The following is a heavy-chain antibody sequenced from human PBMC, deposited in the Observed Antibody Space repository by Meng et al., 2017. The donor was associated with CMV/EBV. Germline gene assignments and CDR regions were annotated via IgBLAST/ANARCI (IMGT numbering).Heavy chain of an antibody. J-gene: IGHJ4*02. CDR1: GYSISSGYY. D-gene: IGHD2-21*02. CDR2: IYHSGST. Sequence: GSLRLSCTVSGYSISSGYYWGWIRQPPGKGLEWIGSIYHSGSTYYNPSLKSRVTISVDTSKNQFSLKLSSVTAADTAVYSCASDKQDTTATFDYWGQGTLVTVSS. CDR3: ASDKQDTTATFDY. V-gene: IGHV4-38-2*02.